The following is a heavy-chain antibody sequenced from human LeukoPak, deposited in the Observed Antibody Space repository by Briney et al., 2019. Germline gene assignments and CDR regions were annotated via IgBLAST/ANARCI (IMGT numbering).Heavy chain of an antibody. CDR3: ARDVVVVPAAIHYGMDV. V-gene: IGHV4-34*01. Sequence: PSETLSLTCAVYGGSFSNYFWGWIRQPPGKGLEWIGEINHSGRTYYNPSLKSRVTISVDTSKNQFSLNLSSVTAADTAVYYCARDVVVVPAAIHYGMDVWGQGTTVTVSS. J-gene: IGHJ6*02. CDR2: INHSGRT. CDR1: GGSFSNYF. D-gene: IGHD2-2*01.